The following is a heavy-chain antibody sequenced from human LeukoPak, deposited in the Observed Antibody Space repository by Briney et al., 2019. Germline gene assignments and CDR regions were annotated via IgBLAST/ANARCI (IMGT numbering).Heavy chain of an antibody. CDR2: ISWNSGSI. Sequence: GRSLRLSCAASGFTFDDYAMHWLRQAPGKGLEWVSGISWNSGSIGYADSVKGRFTISRDNAKNSLYLQMNSLRAEDTALYYCAKDSDSSGYHFDYWGQGTLVTVSS. CDR3: AKDSDSSGYHFDY. D-gene: IGHD3-22*01. CDR1: GFTFDDYA. J-gene: IGHJ4*02. V-gene: IGHV3-9*01.